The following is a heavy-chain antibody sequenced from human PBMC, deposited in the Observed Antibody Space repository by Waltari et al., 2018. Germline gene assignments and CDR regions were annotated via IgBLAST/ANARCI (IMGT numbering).Heavy chain of an antibody. D-gene: IGHD2-15*01. CDR1: GFTFSSYG. J-gene: IGHJ6*02. CDR3: ARERDIVVVVAAVYYYYGMDV. Sequence: QVQLVESGGGVVQPGRSLRLSCAASGFTFSSYGMHWVRQAPGKGLEWVAVIWYDGSNKYYADSVKGLFTIARDNSKNTLYLQMNSLRAEDTAVYYCARERDIVVVVAAVYYYYGMDVWGQGTTVTVSS. CDR2: IWYDGSNK. V-gene: IGHV3-33*01.